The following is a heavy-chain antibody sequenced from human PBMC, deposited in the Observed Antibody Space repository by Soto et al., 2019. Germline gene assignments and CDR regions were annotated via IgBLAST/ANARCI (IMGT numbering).Heavy chain of an antibody. V-gene: IGHV3-7*03. Sequence: EVQLLESGGGLVQPGGSLRLSCAASGFALSGYWMTWVRQAPGKGLEWVASINPDGTLKYYVDSVKGRFTISRDNADNSLFLQMISLRVEDTAVYYCARWESGDWYLGIWGQGTLVTVSS. J-gene: IGHJ4*02. D-gene: IGHD2-21*02. CDR2: INPDGTLK. CDR3: ARWESGDWYLGI. CDR1: GFALSGYW.